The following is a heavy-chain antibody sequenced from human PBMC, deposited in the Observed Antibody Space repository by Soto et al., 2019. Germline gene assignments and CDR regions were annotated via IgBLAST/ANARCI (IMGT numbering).Heavy chain of an antibody. J-gene: IGHJ3*02. D-gene: IGHD3-16*02. CDR1: GGSISSGGYS. Sequence: QLQLQESGSGLVKPSQTLSLTCAVSGGSISSGGYSWSWIRQPPGKGLEWIGYIYHSGSTYYTPSLKRRVTISVDRSKNQFSLKLSSVTAADTAVYYCARGGFITFGGVIVNPGAFDIWGQGTMVTVSS. CDR3: ARGGFITFGGVIVNPGAFDI. V-gene: IGHV4-30-2*01. CDR2: IYHSGST.